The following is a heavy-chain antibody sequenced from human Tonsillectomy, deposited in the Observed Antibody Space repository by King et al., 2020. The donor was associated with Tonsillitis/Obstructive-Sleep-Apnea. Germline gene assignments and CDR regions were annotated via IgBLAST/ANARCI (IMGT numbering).Heavy chain of an antibody. Sequence: VQLVESGGGLVKPGGSLRLSCAASGFTFSSYSMNWVRQAPGKGLEWVSSISSSSSYISYADSVKGRFTISRDNAKNSLYLQMNSLSAEDTAVYYCARVSDDAFDIWGQGTMVTVSS. CDR1: GFTFSSYS. CDR3: ARVSDDAFDI. CDR2: ISSSSSYI. V-gene: IGHV3-21*04. J-gene: IGHJ3*02.